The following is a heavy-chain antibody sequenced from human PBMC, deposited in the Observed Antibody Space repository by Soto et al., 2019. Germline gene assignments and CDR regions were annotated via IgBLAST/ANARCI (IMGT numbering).Heavy chain of an antibody. J-gene: IGHJ4*02. CDR3: ARDAEPRISAAGNFDY. V-gene: IGHV3-48*01. CDR1: GFTFSSYS. D-gene: IGHD6-13*01. CDR2: ISSSSSTI. Sequence: GGSLRLSCAASGFTFSSYSMNWVRQAPGKGLEWVSYISSSSSTIYYANSVKGRFTISRDNAKNSLYLQMNSLRAEDTAVYYCARDAEPRISAAGNFDYWGQGTLVTVSS.